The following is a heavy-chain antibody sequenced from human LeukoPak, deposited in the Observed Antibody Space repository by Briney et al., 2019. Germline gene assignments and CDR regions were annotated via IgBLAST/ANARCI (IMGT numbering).Heavy chain of an antibody. CDR2: VGKSGDST. V-gene: IGHV3-23*01. CDR3: AKMVGAHDAFDS. J-gene: IGHJ3*01. D-gene: IGHD2-15*01. CDR1: GLTGSHNY. Sequence: PGGSLRLSCAASGLTGSHNYVSWVRQAPGKGLEWVSAVGKSGDSTYYADSMKGRFTISRDNSKNTLYLQMNSLRAEDTAVYYCAKMVGAHDAFDSWGQGTMVTVSS.